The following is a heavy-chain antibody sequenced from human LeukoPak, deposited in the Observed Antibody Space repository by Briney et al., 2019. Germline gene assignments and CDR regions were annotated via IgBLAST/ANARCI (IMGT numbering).Heavy chain of an antibody. Sequence: PSETLSLTCTVSGGSISSYYWSWIRQPPGKGLEWIGYIYYSGSTNYNPSLKSRVTISVDTSKNQFSLKLSSVTAANTAVYYCARHQSAYHGPGGWGQGTLVTVSS. D-gene: IGHD2-8*01. V-gene: IGHV4-59*08. CDR1: GGSISSYY. J-gene: IGHJ4*02. CDR3: ARHQSAYHGPGG. CDR2: IYYSGST.